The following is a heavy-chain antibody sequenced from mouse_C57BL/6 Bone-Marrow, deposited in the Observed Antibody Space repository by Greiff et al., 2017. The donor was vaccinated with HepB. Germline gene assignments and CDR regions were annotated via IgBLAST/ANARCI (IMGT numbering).Heavy chain of an antibody. CDR3: SIDHEPHSCDSFSYAMDY. J-gene: IGHJ4*01. CDR2: ISYDGSN. CDR1: GYSITSGYY. Sequence: EVKLQESGPGLVKPSQSLSLTCSVTGYSITSGYYWNWIRQFPGNKLEWMGYISYDGSNNYNPSLKNRISITRDTSKNQFFLKLNSVTTEDTATYYCSIDHEPHSCDSFSYAMDYWGQGTSVTVSS. V-gene: IGHV3-6*01. D-gene: IGHD2-12*01.